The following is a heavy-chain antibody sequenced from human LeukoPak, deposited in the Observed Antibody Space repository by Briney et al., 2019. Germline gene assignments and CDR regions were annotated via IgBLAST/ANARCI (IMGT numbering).Heavy chain of an antibody. J-gene: IGHJ4*02. Sequence: ASVKVSCKASGGTFSSYAISWVRQAPGQGLEWMGWISAYNGNTNYAQKLQGRVTMTTDTSTSTAYMELRSLRSDDTAVYYCARDSSLGVFDYWGQGTLVTVSS. V-gene: IGHV1-18*01. D-gene: IGHD6-6*01. CDR3: ARDSSLGVFDY. CDR2: ISAYNGNT. CDR1: GGTFSSYA.